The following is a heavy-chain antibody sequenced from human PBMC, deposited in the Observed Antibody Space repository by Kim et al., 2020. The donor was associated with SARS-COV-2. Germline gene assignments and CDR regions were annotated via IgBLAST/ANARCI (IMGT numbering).Heavy chain of an antibody. J-gene: IGHJ4*02. CDR2: GST. Sequence: GSTYYNPSLKSRVTRSVDTSKNQFSLKLSSVTAADTAVYYCARASGWYNYWGQGTLVTVSS. D-gene: IGHD6-19*01. CDR3: ARASGWYNY. V-gene: IGHV4-39*01.